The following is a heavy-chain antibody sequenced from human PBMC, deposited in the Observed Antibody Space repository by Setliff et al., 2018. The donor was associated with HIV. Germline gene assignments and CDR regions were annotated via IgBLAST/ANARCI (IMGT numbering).Heavy chain of an antibody. Sequence: ASVKVSCKASDYTFTSYDISWVRQAPGQGLEWMGWISAYNGNTNYAQKIQGRVTMTTDTSTSTAYMELRSLGADDTAVYYCAREIGDYYDSSGYYPPTDYHYGMDVWGQGTTVTVSS. V-gene: IGHV1-18*01. CDR2: ISAYNGNT. D-gene: IGHD3-22*01. J-gene: IGHJ6*02. CDR1: DYTFTSYD. CDR3: AREIGDYYDSSGYYPPTDYHYGMDV.